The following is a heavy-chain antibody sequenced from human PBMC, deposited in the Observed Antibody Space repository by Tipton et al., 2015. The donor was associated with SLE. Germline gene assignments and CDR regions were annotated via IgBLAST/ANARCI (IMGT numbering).Heavy chain of an antibody. Sequence: TLSLTCTVSGGSISSSSYYWGWIRQPPGKGLEWIGSIYYSGSSYYNPSLKRRVTISVDTSKTQFSLKLSSVTAADTAVYYCVYSTSSPDAFDVWGQGTLVTVSS. CDR1: GGSISSSSYY. CDR3: VYSTSSPDAFDV. J-gene: IGHJ3*01. CDR2: IYYSGSS. D-gene: IGHD6-6*01. V-gene: IGHV4-39*07.